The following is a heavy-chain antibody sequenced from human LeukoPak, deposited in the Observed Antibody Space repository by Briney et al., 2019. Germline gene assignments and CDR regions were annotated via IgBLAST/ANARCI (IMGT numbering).Heavy chain of an antibody. CDR1: GAPTSGHS. CDR3: ARAPSASHFDY. J-gene: IGHJ4*02. CDR2: IYYSGST. Sequence: TLSLTCTVSGAPTSGHSWGWTRQPPGEGLEWIGYIYYSGSTNYNPSLKSRVTISVDTSKNQFSLKLSSVTAADTAVYYCARAPSASHFDYWGQGTLVTVSS. D-gene: IGHD6-19*01. V-gene: IGHV4-59*11.